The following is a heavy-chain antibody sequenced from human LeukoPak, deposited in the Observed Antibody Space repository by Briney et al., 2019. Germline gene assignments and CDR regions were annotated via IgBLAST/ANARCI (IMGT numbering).Heavy chain of an antibody. V-gene: IGHV3-72*01. CDR1: GFTFSDHY. CDR3: ARVRMTASYKATDY. J-gene: IGHJ4*02. Sequence: GGSLILSCAASGFTFSDHYMDWVRQAPGKGLEWVGRTRNKADGYTTEYAASVKGRFSISRDDSKNSLYLQMNSLKTEDTAVYYCARVRMTASYKATDYWGQGTLVTVSS. CDR2: TRNKADGYTT. D-gene: IGHD3-9*01.